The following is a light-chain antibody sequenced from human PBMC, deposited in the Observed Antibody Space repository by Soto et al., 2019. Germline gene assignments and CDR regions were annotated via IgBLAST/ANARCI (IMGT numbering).Light chain of an antibody. V-gene: IGLV2-23*01. J-gene: IGLJ2*01. CDR1: SSDVGSYNL. CDR2: EGS. CDR3: CSYAGSSVA. Sequence: QSALTQPASVSGSPGQSITISCTGTSSDVGSYNLVSWYQQHPGKAPKLMIYEGSKRPSGVSNRFSGSKSDNTASLTISGVQAEDEAEYYCCSYAGSSVAFGGGTKVTVL.